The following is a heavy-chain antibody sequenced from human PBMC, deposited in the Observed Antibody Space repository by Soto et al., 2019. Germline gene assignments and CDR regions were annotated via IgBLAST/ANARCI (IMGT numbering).Heavy chain of an antibody. J-gene: IGHJ4*02. CDR3: VKEGYMRSDWYGQFDY. CDR2: ISSYGADR. D-gene: IGHD6-19*01. V-gene: IGHV3-64D*06. Sequence: GGSLRLSCSASGFTFNSYAMHWVRQAPGKGLEFVSAISSYGADRYYADSVKGRYAISRDNSKNTLYLQMSSLRAEDTALYYCVKEGYMRSDWYGQFDYWGQGALVTVSS. CDR1: GFTFNSYA.